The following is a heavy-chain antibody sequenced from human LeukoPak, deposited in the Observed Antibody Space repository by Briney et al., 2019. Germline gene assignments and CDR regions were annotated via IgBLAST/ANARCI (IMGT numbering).Heavy chain of an antibody. D-gene: IGHD4-17*01. CDR1: GFTFSSYG. Sequence: GGSLRLSCAASGFTFSSYGMHWVRQAPGKGLEWVAFIRYDGSNKYYADSVKGRFTISRDNSKNTLYLQMNSLRAEDTAVYYCAKVRSPRLNDYGSWFDPWGQGTLVTVSS. CDR3: AKVRSPRLNDYGSWFDP. J-gene: IGHJ5*02. V-gene: IGHV3-30*02. CDR2: IRYDGSNK.